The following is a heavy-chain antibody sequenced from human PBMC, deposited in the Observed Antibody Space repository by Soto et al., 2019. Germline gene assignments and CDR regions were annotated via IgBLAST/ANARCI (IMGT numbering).Heavy chain of an antibody. CDR1: GYTFTGYY. CDR2: INPNSGGT. CDR3: ARDLGDGYNFLDY. D-gene: IGHD5-12*01. V-gene: IGHV1-2*02. Sequence: QVQLVQSGAEVKKPGASVKVSCKASGYTFTGYYMHWVRQAPGQGLEWMGWINPNSGGTNYAQKVQGRVTMTRDTSISTAYMELSRLRSDDTAVYYCARDLGDGYNFLDYWGQGTLVTVSS. J-gene: IGHJ4*02.